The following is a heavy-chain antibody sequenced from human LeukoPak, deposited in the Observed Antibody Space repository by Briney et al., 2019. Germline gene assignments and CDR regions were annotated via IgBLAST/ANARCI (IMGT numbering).Heavy chain of an antibody. D-gene: IGHD6-19*01. V-gene: IGHV3-30*18. CDR1: GFTFSSYG. J-gene: IGHJ4*02. Sequence: PGGSLRLSCAASGFTFSSYGMHWVRQAPGKGLEWVAVISYDGGNKYYADSVKGRFTISRDNSKNTLYLQMNSLRAEDTAVYYCAKDGSGCFDYWGQGTLVTVSS. CDR3: AKDGSGCFDY. CDR2: ISYDGGNK.